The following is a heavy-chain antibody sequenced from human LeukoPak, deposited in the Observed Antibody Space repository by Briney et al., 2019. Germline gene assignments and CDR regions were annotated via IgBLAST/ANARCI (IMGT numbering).Heavy chain of an antibody. CDR2: IRYDGSNK. CDR3: AKRLVSGYSSSWYGYYYYMDV. D-gene: IGHD6-13*01. CDR1: GFTFSSYG. Sequence: PRGSLRLSCAASGFTFSSYGMHWVRPAPGKGLEWVAFIRYDGSNKYYADSVKGRFTISRDNSKNTLYLQMNSLRAEDTAVYYCAKRLVSGYSSSWYGYYYYMDVWGKGTTVTVSS. J-gene: IGHJ6*03. V-gene: IGHV3-30*02.